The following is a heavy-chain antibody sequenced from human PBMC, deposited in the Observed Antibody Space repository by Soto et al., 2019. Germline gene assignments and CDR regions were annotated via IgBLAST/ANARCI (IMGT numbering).Heavy chain of an antibody. CDR2: IYYSGNT. J-gene: IGHJ6*02. V-gene: IGHV4-59*01. CDR3: AREKVGGMDV. Sequence: QVQLQESGPGLVKPSETLSLTCTVSGGSISSYYWSWIRQPPGKGLEWIGYIYYSGNTNYNPSLKSRVTISVDTSKNQFALKLSSVTAADTAVYYCAREKVGGMDVWGQGTTVTVS. CDR1: GGSISSYY.